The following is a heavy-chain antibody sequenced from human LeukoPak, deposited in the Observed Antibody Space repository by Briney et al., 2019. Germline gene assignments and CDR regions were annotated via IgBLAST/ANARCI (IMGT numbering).Heavy chain of an antibody. CDR3: AREKVRGPSEGWFDP. Sequence: SETLSLTCTVSGGSISSYYWSWIRQPPGKGLEWIGYIYYSGSTNYNPSLKSRVTISVDTSKNQFSLKLSSVTAADTAVYYCAREKVRGPSEGWFDPWGQGTLVTVSS. CDR2: IYYSGST. J-gene: IGHJ5*02. D-gene: IGHD3-10*01. CDR1: GGSISSYY. V-gene: IGHV4-59*01.